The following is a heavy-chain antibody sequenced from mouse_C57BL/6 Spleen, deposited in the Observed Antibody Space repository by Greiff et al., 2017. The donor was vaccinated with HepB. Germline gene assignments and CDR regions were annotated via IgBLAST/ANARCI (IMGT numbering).Heavy chain of an antibody. CDR2: ISSGGSYT. J-gene: IGHJ4*01. CDR3: ARTMVTNYAMDY. Sequence: EVQRVESGGDLVKPGGSLKLSCAASGFTFSNYGMSWVRQTPDKRLEWVATISSGGSYTYYPDSVKGRFIISRDNAKNTLYLQMSSLKSEDTAMYYCARTMVTNYAMDYWGQGTSVTVSS. D-gene: IGHD2-2*01. CDR1: GFTFSNYG. V-gene: IGHV5-6*01.